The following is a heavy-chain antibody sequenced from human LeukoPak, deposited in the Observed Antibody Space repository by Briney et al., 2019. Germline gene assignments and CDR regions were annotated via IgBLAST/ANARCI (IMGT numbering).Heavy chain of an antibody. J-gene: IGHJ3*02. CDR3: AKDMAGEGDGYNVDAFDI. Sequence: GGSLRLSCAASGFTFDDYAMHWVRQAPGKGLEWVSGISWNSGSIGYADSVKGRFTISRDNAKNSLYLQMNSLRAEDTALYYCAKDMAGEGDGYNVDAFDIWGQGTMVTVSS. CDR1: GFTFDDYA. CDR2: ISWNSGSI. D-gene: IGHD5-24*01. V-gene: IGHV3-9*01.